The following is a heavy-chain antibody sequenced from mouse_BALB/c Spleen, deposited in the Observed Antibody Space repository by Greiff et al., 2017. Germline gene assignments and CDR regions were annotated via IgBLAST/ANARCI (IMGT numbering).Heavy chain of an antibody. D-gene: IGHD1-2*01. V-gene: IGHV3-8*02. CDR2: ISYSGST. CDR3: ARSSLLRLRGYAMDY. CDR1: GDSITSGY. J-gene: IGHJ4*01. Sequence: EVQLVESGPSLVKPSQTLSLTCSVTGDSITSGYWNWIRKFPGNKLEYMGYISYSGSTYYNPSLKSRISITRDTSKNQYYLQLNSVTTEDTATYYCARSSLLRLRGYAMDYWGQGTSVTVSS.